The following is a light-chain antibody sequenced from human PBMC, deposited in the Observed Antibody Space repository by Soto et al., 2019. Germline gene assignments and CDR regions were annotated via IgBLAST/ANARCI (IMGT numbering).Light chain of an antibody. CDR2: PAS. CDR1: QDIRDE. CDR3: LQDYGSPQT. J-gene: IGKJ1*01. V-gene: IGKV1-6*01. Sequence: GDRVTITCRASQDIRDEVGWYQQKPGKAPSLLISPASNLQSGDPSRFSGSGSATDLTLTVSSLQPEDFATYYYLQDYGSPQTFGQATKVHSK.